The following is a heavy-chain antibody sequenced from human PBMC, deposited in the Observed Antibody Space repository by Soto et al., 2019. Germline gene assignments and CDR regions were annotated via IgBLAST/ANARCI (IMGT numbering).Heavy chain of an antibody. CDR1: GYTFRSYD. J-gene: IGHJ6*02. Sequence: PGGSLRLSCAASGYTFRSYDMHWVRQPNGKGLEWVSALGAADDPYYLGSVKGRFTISRENAKNSLYLQMNNLRAGDTAVYYCARAYSGRLPRRADYYYAMDVWGQGTTVTVSS. D-gene: IGHD2-15*01. CDR3: ARAYSGRLPRRADYYYAMDV. V-gene: IGHV3-13*05. CDR2: LGAADDP.